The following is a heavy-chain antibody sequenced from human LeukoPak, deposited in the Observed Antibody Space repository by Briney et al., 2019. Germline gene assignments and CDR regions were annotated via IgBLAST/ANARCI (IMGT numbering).Heavy chain of an antibody. J-gene: IGHJ4*02. CDR2: IHYTGSP. Sequence: PSETLSLTCTVSGGSISSSSYYWGSLRQPPGKGLEWIGSIHYTGSPFSNPPRKSRVTISLETSKDQFSLKLSSVTAADTALYYCARHFHDGCRPWSSGYSYWGQEILVTVS. V-gene: IGHV4-39*01. D-gene: IGHD3-22*01. CDR3: ARHFHDGCRPWSSGYSY. CDR1: GGSISSSSYY.